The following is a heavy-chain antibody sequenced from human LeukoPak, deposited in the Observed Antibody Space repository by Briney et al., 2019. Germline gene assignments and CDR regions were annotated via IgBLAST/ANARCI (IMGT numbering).Heavy chain of an antibody. CDR1: GFSFSSYS. J-gene: IGHJ5*02. D-gene: IGHD6-13*01. V-gene: IGHV3-21*01. CDR2: ISSSSSYI. CDR3: ARDGVSSSRVWGTKPNWFDP. Sequence: PGGSLRLSCAASGFSFSSYSMNWVRQAPGKGLEWVSSISSSSSYIYYADSVKGRFTISRDNAKNSLYLQMNSLRAEDTAVYYCARDGVSSSRVWGTKPNWFDPWGQGTLVTVSS.